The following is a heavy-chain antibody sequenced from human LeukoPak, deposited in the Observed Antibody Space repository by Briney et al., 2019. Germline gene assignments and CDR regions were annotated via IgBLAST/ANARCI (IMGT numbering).Heavy chain of an antibody. V-gene: IGHV3-23*01. CDR3: ARVVVVVPAAKNWFDP. CDR1: GFTFGSYA. Sequence: PGGSLRLSCAASGFTFGSYAMTWVRRSPGKGLEWVSTIGASGGGDTYYADSVKGRFTISRDNSKNTLYLQMNSLRAEDTAVYYCARVVVVVPAAKNWFDPWGQGTLVTVSS. D-gene: IGHD2-2*01. CDR2: IGASGGGDT. J-gene: IGHJ5*02.